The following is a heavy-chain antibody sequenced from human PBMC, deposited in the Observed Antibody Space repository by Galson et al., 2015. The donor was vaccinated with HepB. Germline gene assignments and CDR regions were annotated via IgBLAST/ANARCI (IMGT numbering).Heavy chain of an antibody. CDR2: ISGSGGST. D-gene: IGHD5-12*01. CDR1: GFTFSSYA. Sequence: SLRLSCAASGFTFSSYAMSWVRQAPGKGLEWVSAISGSGGSTYYADSVEGRFTISRDNSKNTLYLQMNSLRAEDTAVYYCARTPLGYSGYDQYYYYGMDVWGQGTTVTVSS. J-gene: IGHJ6*02. CDR3: ARTPLGYSGYDQYYYYGMDV. V-gene: IGHV3-23*01.